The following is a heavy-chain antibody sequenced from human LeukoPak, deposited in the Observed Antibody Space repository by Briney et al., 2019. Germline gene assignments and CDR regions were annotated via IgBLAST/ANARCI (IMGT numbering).Heavy chain of an antibody. Sequence: NSGGSLRLSCAASGFTFSSYGMNWVRQAPGKGLEWVSSISSSSNFIYYRDSVKGRFTISRDNAKNSLFLQMNSLRVEDTAIYYCARGPYLRYFDHWGQGTLVSVSS. CDR2: ISSSSNFI. J-gene: IGHJ4*02. CDR1: GFTFSSYG. V-gene: IGHV3-21*01. CDR3: ARGPYLRYFDH.